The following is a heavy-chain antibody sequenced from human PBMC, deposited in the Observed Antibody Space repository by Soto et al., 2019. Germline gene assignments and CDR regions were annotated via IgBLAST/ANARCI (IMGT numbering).Heavy chain of an antibody. J-gene: IGHJ5*02. CDR1: GFAFSSYW. V-gene: IGHV3-74*03. D-gene: IGHD3-10*01. Sequence: GGSLRLSCGASGFAFSSYWMHWVRQVPGKGLVWVSRINGDGSDIKYADSVKGRFTISRDNAKNTLYLQMNSLRAEDTAVYYCARAPRFNSGTHYEIFRNNWFDPWGQGTLVTVSS. CDR2: INGDGSDI. CDR3: ARAPRFNSGTHYEIFRNNWFDP.